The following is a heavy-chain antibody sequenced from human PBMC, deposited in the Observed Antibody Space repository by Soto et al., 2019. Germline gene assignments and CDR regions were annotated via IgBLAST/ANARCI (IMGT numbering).Heavy chain of an antibody. CDR3: ARDPSSFLGRVYGMEV. Sequence: QVQHVQSGAEVKKPGDSVKVSCKASGYSFTGHYMHWVRRAPGRSTEWMGWVNLNTGGTDYAQEFQGRVTMTTATSIRTVYLEVTGLKFDDTAIYYCARDPSSFLGRVYGMEVWGQGTGVTVSS. CDR1: GYSFTGHY. J-gene: IGHJ6*02. CDR2: VNLNTGGT. V-gene: IGHV1-2*02.